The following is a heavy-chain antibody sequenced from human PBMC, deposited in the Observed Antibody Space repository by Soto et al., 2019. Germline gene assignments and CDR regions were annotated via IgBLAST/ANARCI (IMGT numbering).Heavy chain of an antibody. Sequence: GASVKVSCKASGYTFTIYYMHCVLQSPVQWREWMGIINPSGGSTSYAQKFQGRVTMTRDTSTSTVYMELSSLRSEDTAVYYCARGLNYYDSSGWYNWFDPWGQGTLVTVSS. V-gene: IGHV1-46*01. D-gene: IGHD3-22*01. CDR1: GYTFTIYY. J-gene: IGHJ5*02. CDR2: INPSGGST. CDR3: ARGLNYYDSSGWYNWFDP.